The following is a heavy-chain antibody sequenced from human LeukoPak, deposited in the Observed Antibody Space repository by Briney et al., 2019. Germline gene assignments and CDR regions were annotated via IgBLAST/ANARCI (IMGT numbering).Heavy chain of an antibody. J-gene: IGHJ5*02. D-gene: IGHD1-14*01. CDR2: MNPNNGNT. CDR3: VRDAEGAGISVNFWFDP. Sequence: ASVKVSCKASGFTFTRYDINWVRQASGQGLEWMGWMNPNNGNTSYAQKFQGRVTMTRDTYTSTAYMELRGLRPEDTAVYYCVRDAEGAGISVNFWFDPWGQGTLVTVSS. V-gene: IGHV1-8*01. CDR1: GFTFTRYD.